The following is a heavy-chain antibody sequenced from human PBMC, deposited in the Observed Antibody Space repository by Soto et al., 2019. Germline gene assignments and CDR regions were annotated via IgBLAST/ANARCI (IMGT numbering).Heavy chain of an antibody. Sequence: ASVKVSCKASGYTFTNNYMHWVRQAPGQGPEWMGMINPSGGSTNYAQKFQGRVTMTRDTSTSTVYMELSSLRSDDTAVYYCAKDNSYYAMDVWGQGTTVPVSS. CDR3: AKDNSYYAMDV. V-gene: IGHV1-46*01. J-gene: IGHJ6*02. CDR1: GYTFTNNY. CDR2: INPSGGST.